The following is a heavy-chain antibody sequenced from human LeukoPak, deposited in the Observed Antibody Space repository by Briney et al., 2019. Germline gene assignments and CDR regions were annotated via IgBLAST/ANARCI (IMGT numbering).Heavy chain of an antibody. Sequence: PGGSLRLSCAASGFSFSSYDMCWVRHAPGKGLEWVSGISESDGSTYYPGSVKGRFTISRDNSRNTLYLQMNSLRADDTAVYFCAKSGGFGGSPYYDYWGQGALVTVSS. J-gene: IGHJ4*02. V-gene: IGHV3-23*01. CDR3: AKSGGFGGSPYYDY. CDR2: ISESDGST. D-gene: IGHD2-15*01. CDR1: GFSFSSYD.